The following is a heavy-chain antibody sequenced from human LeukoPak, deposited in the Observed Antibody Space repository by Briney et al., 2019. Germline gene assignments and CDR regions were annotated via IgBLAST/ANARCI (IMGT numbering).Heavy chain of an antibody. CDR3: ARDLDSGSSTWNY. V-gene: IGHV3-74*03. CDR2: IDENGRST. J-gene: IGHJ4*02. CDR1: GFTFSNYW. D-gene: IGHD1-26*01. Sequence: PGGSLRLSCAASGFTFSNYWIHWVRQAPGKGLVWVSRIDENGRSTMYADSVKGRFTISRDNAKNSVYLQMNSLRAEDTAVYYCARDLDSGSSTWNYWGQGTLVTVSS.